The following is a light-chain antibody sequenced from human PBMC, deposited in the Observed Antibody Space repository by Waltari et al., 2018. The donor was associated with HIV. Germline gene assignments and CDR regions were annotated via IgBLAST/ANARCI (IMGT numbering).Light chain of an antibody. CDR3: ASHAGSKDV. Sequence: QSALTQPPSASGSPGQSVTIPCTGTRRDVGAYNYVSWFQQPPGKAPKLLIYDVTQRPSGVPDRFSGSKSGNTASLTVSGLQAEDEADYYCASHAGSKDVFGGGTRLTVL. J-gene: IGLJ2*01. V-gene: IGLV2-8*01. CDR1: RRDVGAYNY. CDR2: DVT.